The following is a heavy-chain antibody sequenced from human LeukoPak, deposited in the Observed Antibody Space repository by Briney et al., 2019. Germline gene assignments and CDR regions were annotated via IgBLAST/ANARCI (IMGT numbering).Heavy chain of an antibody. J-gene: IGHJ3*01. CDR3: ARWKPRSDALDV. D-gene: IGHD1-1*01. CDR1: GFTFSSYW. V-gene: IGHV3-74*01. CDR2: INTDGSST. Sequence: GGSLRLSCAASGFTFSSYWMHWVRQAPGKGLVWVSRINTDGSSTSYADSVKGRFTISRDNAKNTLYLQMTSLRAEDTAMYYCARWKPRSDALDVWGKGTMVMVSS.